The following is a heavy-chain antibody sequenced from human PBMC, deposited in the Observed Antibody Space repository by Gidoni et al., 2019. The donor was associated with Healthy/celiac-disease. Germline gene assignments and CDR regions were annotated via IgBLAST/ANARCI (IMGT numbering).Heavy chain of an antibody. CDR1: GGTFSSYA. CDR2: IIPIFGTA. V-gene: IGHV1-69*01. CDR3: ARVRLSEVVTPSYFDY. Sequence: GSSVKVSCKASGGTFSSYAISWVRQAPGQGLEWMGGIIPIFGTANYAQKFQGRVTITADESTSTAYMELSSLRSEDTAVYYCARVRLSEVVTPSYFDYWGQGTLVTVSS. D-gene: IGHD2-21*02. J-gene: IGHJ4*02.